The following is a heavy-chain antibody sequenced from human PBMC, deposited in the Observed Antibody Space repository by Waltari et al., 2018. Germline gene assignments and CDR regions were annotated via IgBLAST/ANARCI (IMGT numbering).Heavy chain of an antibody. J-gene: IGHJ4*02. D-gene: IGHD3-16*01. CDR2: IGHDGTFQ. Sequence: QVHLVDSGGGVVQPGRSLRLSCTASGFAFNARGVHWVRQAPGKGVEWVAVIGHDGTFQEFSVYVKGRFTISRDNSKNTLYLDMNSLRVEDTAVYYCARDLGRGRYFDYWGQGNLVTVSS. CDR1: GFAFNARG. CDR3: ARDLGRGRYFDY. V-gene: IGHV3-33*01.